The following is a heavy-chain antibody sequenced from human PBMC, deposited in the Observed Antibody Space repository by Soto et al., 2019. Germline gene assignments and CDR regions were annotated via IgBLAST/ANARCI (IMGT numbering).Heavy chain of an antibody. CDR1: GFTFSNAW. CDR3: TTDRLLCLGESPSWHWFGY. CDR2: IKRKADGETT. D-gene: IGHD3-16*01. V-gene: IGHV3-15*01. Sequence: DVKLVESGGGLVKPGGSLRISCVVSGFTFSNAWMTWVRQAPGKGLEWAGRIKRKADGETTDYATSVKGRFAISRDDSKNTLFLQMGRVTIEDTAIYYCTTDRLLCLGESPSWHWFGYWGQGALVTISS. J-gene: IGHJ4*02.